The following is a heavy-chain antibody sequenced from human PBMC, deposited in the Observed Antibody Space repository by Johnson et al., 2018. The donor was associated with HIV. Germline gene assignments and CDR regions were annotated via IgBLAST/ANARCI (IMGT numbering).Heavy chain of an antibody. Sequence: VQLVESGGGLIQPGGSLRLSCAASGFTVSSNYMSWVRQAPGKGLEWVSAISGSGGSTYYADSVKVRFTISRDNSKNTLYLQMNSLRAEDTAVYYCAKAMSPMVRGNIWGQGTMVTVSS. CDR3: AKAMSPMVRGNI. D-gene: IGHD3-10*01. V-gene: IGHV3-23*04. CDR2: ISGSGGST. J-gene: IGHJ3*02. CDR1: GFTVSSNY.